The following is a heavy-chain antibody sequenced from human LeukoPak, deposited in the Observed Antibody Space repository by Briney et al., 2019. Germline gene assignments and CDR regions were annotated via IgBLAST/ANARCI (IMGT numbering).Heavy chain of an antibody. D-gene: IGHD1-26*01. V-gene: IGHV4-59*12. CDR1: GGSISSYY. CDR2: IYYSGST. CDR3: ARGVGAYDY. J-gene: IGHJ4*02. Sequence: SETLSLPCTVSGGSISSYYWSWIRQPPGKGLEWIGYIYYSGSTNYNPSLKSRVTISVDTSKNQFSLKLSSVTAADTAVYYCARGVGAYDYWGQGTLVTVSS.